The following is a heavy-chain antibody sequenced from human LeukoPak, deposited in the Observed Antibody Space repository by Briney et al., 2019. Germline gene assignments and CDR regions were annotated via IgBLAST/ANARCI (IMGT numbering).Heavy chain of an antibody. CDR1: GYTFTSYG. CDR3: ARVIPLGVAAAGNAFDI. J-gene: IGHJ3*02. V-gene: IGHV1-18*01. D-gene: IGHD6-13*01. CDR2: ISAYNDNT. Sequence: ASVKVSCKASGYTFTSYGISWVRQAPGQGLDWMGWISAYNDNTNYAQKLQGRVTMTTDTSTSTAYMELRSLRSDDTAVYYCARVIPLGVAAAGNAFDIWGQGTMVTVSS.